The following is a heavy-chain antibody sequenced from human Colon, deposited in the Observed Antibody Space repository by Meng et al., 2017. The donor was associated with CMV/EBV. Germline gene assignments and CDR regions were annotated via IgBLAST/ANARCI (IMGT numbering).Heavy chain of an antibody. J-gene: IGHJ4*01. CDR1: GYTLTGYY. D-gene: IGHD6-13*01. CDR2: INPNSGGT. V-gene: IGHV1-2*06. Sequence: QVQLVQSGAEVKKPGASVKVSCKPSGYTLTGYYMHWVRQAPGQGLEWMGRINPNSGGTNYAQKFQGRVTVTRDTSISTAYMELSRLRSDDTAVYYCASQAATHTYFDFWGHGILVTVSS. CDR3: ASQAATHTYFDF.